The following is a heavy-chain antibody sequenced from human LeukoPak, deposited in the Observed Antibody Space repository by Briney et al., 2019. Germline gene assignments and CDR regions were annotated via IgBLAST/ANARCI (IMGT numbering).Heavy chain of an antibody. Sequence: SETLSLTCSVSGGSVDSNYYYWGWIRQPPGKGLEWIGSISYTGATHYSPSLGSRVTISLDTSKNQFSLKLASVTPADTAVYYCAREGTRWADENWFDPWGQGSLVIVSS. V-gene: IGHV4-39*07. CDR2: ISYTGAT. D-gene: IGHD1-26*01. J-gene: IGHJ5*02. CDR1: GGSVDSNYYY. CDR3: AREGTRWADENWFDP.